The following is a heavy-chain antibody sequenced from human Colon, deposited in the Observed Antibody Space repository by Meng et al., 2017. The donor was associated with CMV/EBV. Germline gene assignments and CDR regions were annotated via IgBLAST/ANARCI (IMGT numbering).Heavy chain of an antibody. CDR3: ARNRLECGGDCYFADS. V-gene: IGHV3-66*01. J-gene: IGHJ5*01. Sequence: GESLKISCAGSGFTFRSSWMDWVCQRPGQGLEWLSVIYDTGRTYYADSVKGRFTVSRDESKNTVFLQMNNLRAEDTAVYYCARNRLECGGDCYFADSWGQGTLVTVSS. D-gene: IGHD2-21*02. CDR1: GFTFRSSW. CDR2: IYDTGRT.